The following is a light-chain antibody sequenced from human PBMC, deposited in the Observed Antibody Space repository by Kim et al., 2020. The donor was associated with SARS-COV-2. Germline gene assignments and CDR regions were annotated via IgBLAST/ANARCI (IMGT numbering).Light chain of an antibody. CDR1: QDINIW. CDR3: QQYVSYPNT. Sequence: DIQMTQSPSSLSASVGERVTITCRASQDINIWLAWYQQRPGKAPKSLIYAASNLQTGVPGRFSGSGSGTEFTLTIRSLQPEDLATYYCQQYVSYPNTFGQGTRLEIK. V-gene: IGKV1D-16*01. CDR2: AAS. J-gene: IGKJ5*01.